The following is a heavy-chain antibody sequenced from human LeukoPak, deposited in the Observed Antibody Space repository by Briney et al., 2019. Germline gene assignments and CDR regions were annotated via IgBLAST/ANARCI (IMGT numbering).Heavy chain of an antibody. CDR1: GFTFSSYG. J-gene: IGHJ6*02. V-gene: IGHV3-33*01. Sequence: PGGSLRLSCAASGFTFSSYGMHWVRQAPGKGLEWVAVIWYDGSNKYYADSVKGRFTISRDNSKNTLYLQMNSLRAEVTAVYYCAREPASLPTYYYYGMDVWGQGTTVTVSS. CDR3: AREPASLPTYYYYGMDV. CDR2: IWYDGSNK. D-gene: IGHD3-10*01.